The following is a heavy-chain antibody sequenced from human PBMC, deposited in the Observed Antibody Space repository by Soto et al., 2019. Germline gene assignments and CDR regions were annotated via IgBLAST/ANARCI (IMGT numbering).Heavy chain of an antibody. V-gene: IGHV1-69*13. CDR1: GGTFSSYA. CDR2: IIPIFGTA. CDR3: ATGFSGYCSSTSCYYYYYYGMDV. J-gene: IGHJ6*02. D-gene: IGHD2-2*03. Sequence: SVKVSCKASGGTFSSYAISWVRQAPGQGLEWMGGIIPIFGTANYAQKFQGRVTITADESTSTAYMELSSLRSEDTAVYSCATGFSGYCSSTSCYYYYYYGMDVWGQGTTVTVSS.